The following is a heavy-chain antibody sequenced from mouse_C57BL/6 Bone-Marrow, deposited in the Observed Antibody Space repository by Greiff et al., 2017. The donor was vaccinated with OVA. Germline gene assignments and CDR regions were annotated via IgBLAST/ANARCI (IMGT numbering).Heavy chain of an antibody. CDR2: ISDGSSYT. D-gene: IGHD1-1*01. CDR1: GFTFSSYA. CDR3: ARDYYCGSSYVPYWYFDV. V-gene: IGHV5-4*01. Sequence: EVKLVESGGGLVKPGGSLKLSCAASGFTFSSYAMSWVRQTPEKRLEWVATISDGSSYTYYPDNVKGRFTFSRDNAKNNLYLQMSHLKSEDTAMYYCARDYYCGSSYVPYWYFDVWGTGTTVTVSS. J-gene: IGHJ1*03.